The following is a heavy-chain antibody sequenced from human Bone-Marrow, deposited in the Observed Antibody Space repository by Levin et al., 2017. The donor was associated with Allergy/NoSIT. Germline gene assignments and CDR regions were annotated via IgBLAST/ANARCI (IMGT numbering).Heavy chain of an antibody. CDR1: GSSLSDLS. J-gene: IGHJ4*02. CDR3: ATVNNARQYYYGPLFAF. D-gene: IGHD3-10*01. CDR2: LDPEDGET. Sequence: GESLKISCKVSGSSLSDLSIHWVRQPPGKGLEWMGGLDPEDGETFYAQKIQGRVTMTEDRSTDTAYMELSSLRSEDTAVYYCATVNNARQYYYGPLFAFWGQGTLVAVSS. V-gene: IGHV1-24*01.